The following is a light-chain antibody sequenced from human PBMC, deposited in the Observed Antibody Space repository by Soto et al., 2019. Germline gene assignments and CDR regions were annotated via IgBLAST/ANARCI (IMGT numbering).Light chain of an antibody. J-gene: IGKJ1*01. CDR2: ATS. CDR3: QQYGGSPQT. CDR1: QSVSSSY. Sequence: EIVLTQSPGTLSLSPGERATLSCRASQSVSSSYLAWYQQKPAQTPRLLIYATSNRATGIPDRFSGSGSGTDFTLTISRLEPEDFAVYYCQQYGGSPQTFGQGTTVDIK. V-gene: IGKV3-20*01.